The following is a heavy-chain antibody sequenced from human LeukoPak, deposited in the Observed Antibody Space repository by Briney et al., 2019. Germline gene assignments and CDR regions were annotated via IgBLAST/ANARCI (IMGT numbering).Heavy chain of an antibody. CDR3: ARSPWTDGYNPESDYYFDY. Sequence: GGSLRLSCAASGFTFSSYWMSWVRQAPGKGLERVANIKQDGSEKYYVDSVKGRFTISRDDAKNPLYLQMNSLRAEDTAVYYCARSPWTDGYNPESDYYFDYWGQGTLVTVSS. D-gene: IGHD5-24*01. J-gene: IGHJ4*02. V-gene: IGHV3-7*01. CDR1: GFTFSSYW. CDR2: IKQDGSEK.